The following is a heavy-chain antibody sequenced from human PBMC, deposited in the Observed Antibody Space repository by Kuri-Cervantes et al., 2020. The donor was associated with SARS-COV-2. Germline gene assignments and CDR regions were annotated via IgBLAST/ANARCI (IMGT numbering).Heavy chain of an antibody. CDR2: INHSGST. CDR3: VRPTNSGHFDY. V-gene: IGHV4-34*01. J-gene: IGHJ4*02. D-gene: IGHD5-12*01. Sequence: GSLRLSCAVYGGSFSGYYWSWIRQPPGKELEWIGEINHSGSTNYNPSLQSRIAISADTSKNRFSLNLTSMTAADTAVYYCVRPTNSGHFDYWGLGTRVTVSS. CDR1: GGSFSGYY.